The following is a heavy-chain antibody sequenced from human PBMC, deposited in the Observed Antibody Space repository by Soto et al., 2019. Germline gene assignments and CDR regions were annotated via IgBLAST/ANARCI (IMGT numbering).Heavy chain of an antibody. CDR3: ARLIGNSWLDS. V-gene: IGHV6-1*01. CDR1: GDSVSTNSAT. D-gene: IGHD2-8*01. Sequence: QVQLQQSGPGLVKPSQTLSLTCAISGDSVSTNSATLDWIRQSPSRGLEWLGRTYYRSKWYNDYAVSVKGQITINPDTSNNQLSLQLNSVTPDDTAVYYCARLIGNSWLDSWGQGTLVTVSS. CDR2: TYYRSKWYN. J-gene: IGHJ5*01.